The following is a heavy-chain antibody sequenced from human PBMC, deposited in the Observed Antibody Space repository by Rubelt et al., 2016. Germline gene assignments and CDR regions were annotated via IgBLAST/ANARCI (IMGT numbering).Heavy chain of an antibody. D-gene: IGHD3-16*01. V-gene: IGHV3-23*01. Sequence: GGGLVQPGGSLRLSCAASGFTFSSYAMSWVRQAPGKGLEWVSAISGSGGSTYYADSVKGRFTISRDNSKNTLYLQMNSLRAEDTAVYYCAKGGWGSASAPTLFPLVSCENSPSDTSSVAVGCLAQDFD. CDR2: ISGSGGST. CDR3: AKGGWGSASAPTLFPLVSCENSPSDTSSVAVGCLAQDFD. CDR1: GFTFSSYA. J-gene: IGHJ2*01.